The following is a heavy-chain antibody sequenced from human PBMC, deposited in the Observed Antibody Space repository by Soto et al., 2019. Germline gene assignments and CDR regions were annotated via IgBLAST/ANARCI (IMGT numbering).Heavy chain of an antibody. D-gene: IGHD4-17*01. CDR3: ARILENPYGDYPYYFDY. V-gene: IGHV3-23*01. J-gene: IGHJ4*02. CDR2: VSDSGYTT. CDR1: GFAFSSYA. Sequence: GGSLRLSCAASGFAFSSYAMSWVRQAPGKGLEWVSAVSDSGYTTYYADPVKSRLTISKDTSKSQVVLTMTNMDPVDTATYYCARILENPYGDYPYYFDYWGQGTLVTVSS.